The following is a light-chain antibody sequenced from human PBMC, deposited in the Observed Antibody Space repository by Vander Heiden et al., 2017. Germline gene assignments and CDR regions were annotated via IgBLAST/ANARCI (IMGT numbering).Light chain of an antibody. CDR2: GAS. V-gene: IGKV3-20*01. CDR3: QQYGSSPRT. CDR1: QSVSSSY. J-gene: IGKJ1*01. Sequence: EIVLTQSPGPLSLSPGERATLSCRASQSVSSSYLAWYQQKPGQAPRLLIYGASSRATGIPDRFSGSGAGTDVTLTISRLEPEDFAVYYCQQYGSSPRTFGQGTKVEIK.